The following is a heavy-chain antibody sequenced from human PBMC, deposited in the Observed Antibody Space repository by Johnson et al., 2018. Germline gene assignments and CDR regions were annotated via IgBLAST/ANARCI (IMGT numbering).Heavy chain of an antibody. CDR3: ASQSGDSSSPYYFDY. CDR1: GGSISSTSYY. J-gene: IGHJ4*02. Sequence: QVQLQESGPGLVKPSETLSLTCTVSGGSISSTSYYWGWIRQPPGKGLEWIGSIFYSGGTYYNPSLKSRVTISVDTSKNQFSRKLSPVTAADTAVYYCASQSGDSSSPYYFDYWGQGTLVTVSS. D-gene: IGHD6-13*01. V-gene: IGHV4-39*01. CDR2: IFYSGGT.